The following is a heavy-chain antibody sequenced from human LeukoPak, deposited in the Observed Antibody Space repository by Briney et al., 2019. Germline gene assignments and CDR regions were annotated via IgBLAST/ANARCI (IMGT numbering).Heavy chain of an antibody. CDR1: GGSISSGSYY. D-gene: IGHD1-14*01. Sequence: PSETLSLTCTVSGGSISSGSYYWSWTRQPAGKGLEWIGRIYTSGSTNYNPSLKSRVTISVDTSKNQFSLKLSSVTAADTAVYYCARDLTFGGNWFDPWGQGTLVTVSS. CDR2: IYTSGST. CDR3: ARDLTFGGNWFDP. J-gene: IGHJ5*02. V-gene: IGHV4-61*02.